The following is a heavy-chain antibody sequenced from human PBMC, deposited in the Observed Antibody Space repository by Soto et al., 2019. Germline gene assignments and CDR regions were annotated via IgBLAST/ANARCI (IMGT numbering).Heavy chain of an antibody. D-gene: IGHD4-4*01. CDR1: GFTFSSYA. Sequence: QVQLVESGGGVVQPGRSLRLSCAASGFTFSSYAMHWVRQAPGKGLEWVAVISYDGSNKYYADSVTGRFTISRDNSKNTLYPQMKSLIAEYTSVYYCARDPLWGTVMVLWYFDLWCRGTLVTVSS. J-gene: IGHJ2*01. CDR3: ARDPLWGTVMVLWYFDL. V-gene: IGHV3-30-3*01. CDR2: ISYDGSNK.